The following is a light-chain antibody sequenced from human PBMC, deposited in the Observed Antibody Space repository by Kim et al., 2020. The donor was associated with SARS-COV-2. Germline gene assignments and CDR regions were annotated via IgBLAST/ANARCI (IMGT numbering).Light chain of an antibody. V-gene: IGKV3-11*01. CDR3: QQRGNWPLT. Sequence: SLSPGERATLSCRASQSVRSYLAWYQQKPGQAPRLLIYDASNRAAGVPARFSGSGSGTDFTLTISNLEPDDFALYFCQQRGNWPLTFGGGTKLEIK. CDR1: QSVRSY. J-gene: IGKJ4*01. CDR2: DAS.